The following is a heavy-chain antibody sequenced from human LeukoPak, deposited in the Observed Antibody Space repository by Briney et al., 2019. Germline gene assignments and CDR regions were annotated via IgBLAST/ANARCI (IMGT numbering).Heavy chain of an antibody. CDR2: INHRGST. J-gene: IGHJ4*02. D-gene: IGHD3-3*01. CDR1: GGSFSAYY. V-gene: IGHV4-34*01. CDR3: ARGRITTFGVVIPLDY. Sequence: SETLSLTCGVYGGSFSAYYWSWIRQAPEKGLEWIGEINHRGSTNYNPSLKSRVTISLDTSENQFSLKLSSVTAADTAVYYCARGRITTFGVVIPLDYWGQGALVTVSS.